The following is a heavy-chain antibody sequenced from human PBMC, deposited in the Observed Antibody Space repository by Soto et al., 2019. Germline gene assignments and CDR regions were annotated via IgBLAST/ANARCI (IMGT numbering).Heavy chain of an antibody. D-gene: IGHD6-19*01. V-gene: IGHV3-30*18. Sequence: QVQLVESGGGVVQPGRSLRLSCAASGFTFRSFAMHWVRQAPGKGLEWVAVISYDESTKYYGDSVKGRFTISRDTSKSTLYLQMNSLRAEDTATYYCAKDESVAGTDYYYGMDVWGQGTTVIVSS. CDR3: AKDESVAGTDYYYGMDV. J-gene: IGHJ6*01. CDR1: GFTFRSFA. CDR2: ISYDESTK.